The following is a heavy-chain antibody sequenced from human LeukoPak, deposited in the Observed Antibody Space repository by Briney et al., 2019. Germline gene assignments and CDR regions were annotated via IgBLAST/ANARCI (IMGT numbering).Heavy chain of an antibody. D-gene: IGHD2-15*01. CDR3: AREVPGCSGGSCYSTGSWFDP. CDR2: IYYSGST. V-gene: IGHV4-30-4*01. Sequence: SQTLSLTCTVSGGSISSGDYYWGWIRQPPGKGLEWIGYIYYSGSTYYNPSLKSRVTISVDTSKNQFSLKLSSVTAADTAVYYCAREVPGCSGGSCYSTGSWFDPWGQGTLVTVSS. CDR1: GGSISSGDYY. J-gene: IGHJ5*02.